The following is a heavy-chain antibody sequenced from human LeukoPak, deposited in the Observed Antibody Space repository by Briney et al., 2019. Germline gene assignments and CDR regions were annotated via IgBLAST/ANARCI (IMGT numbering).Heavy chain of an antibody. CDR2: IWYDGSNK. D-gene: IGHD3-3*01. CDR3: AREGEMERYYDFWSGYYLGYYFDY. V-gene: IGHV3-33*01. J-gene: IGHJ4*02. CDR1: GFTFSSYG. Sequence: PGRSLRLSCAASGFTFSSYGMHWVRQAPGKGLEWVAVIWYDGSNKYYADSVKGRFTISRDNSKNTLYLQMNSLRAEDTAVYYCAREGEMERYYDFWSGYYLGYYFDYWGQGTLVTVSS.